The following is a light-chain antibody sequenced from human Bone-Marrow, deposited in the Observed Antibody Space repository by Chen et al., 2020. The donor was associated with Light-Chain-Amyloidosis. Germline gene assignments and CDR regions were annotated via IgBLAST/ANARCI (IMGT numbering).Light chain of an antibody. CDR2: DDS. V-gene: IGLV3-21*02. Sequence: SYVLTQPSSVSVAPGQTATIVCGGNNIGSTIVHWYQQTPGQAPLLVVYDDSDRPSGIPERLSGSNSGNTATLTISRVEAGDEADYYCQVWDRSSDRPVFGGGTKLTVL. CDR3: QVWDRSSDRPV. CDR1: NIGSTI. J-gene: IGLJ3*02.